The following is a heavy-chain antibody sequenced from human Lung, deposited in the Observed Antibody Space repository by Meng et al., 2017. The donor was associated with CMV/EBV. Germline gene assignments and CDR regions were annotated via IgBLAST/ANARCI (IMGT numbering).Heavy chain of an antibody. J-gene: IGHJ4*02. CDR1: FA. V-gene: IGHV3-30*04. CDR2: ISNDGSNN. D-gene: IGHD2-8*01. Sequence: FALNWVRQAPVRELEWVAVISNDGSNNCYADSVKDQFTISRDNSKNSLYLQMSSLRAEDAAVYYCVTDAGSLGSCFNGLCCGFDYWGQGTLVTVSS. CDR3: VTDAGSLGSCFNGLCCGFDY.